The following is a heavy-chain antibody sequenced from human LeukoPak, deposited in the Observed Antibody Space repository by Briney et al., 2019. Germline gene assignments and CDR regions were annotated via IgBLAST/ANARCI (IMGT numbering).Heavy chain of an antibody. CDR1: GYTFTGYY. V-gene: IGHV1-2*02. Sequence: ASVKVSCKASGYTFTGYYMHWVRQAPGQGLEWMGWINPNSGGTNYAQKFRGRVTMTRDTSISTAYMELSRLRSDDTAVYYCARDGIVVVPAAISKPYNWFDPWGQGTLVTVSS. D-gene: IGHD2-2*01. CDR3: ARDGIVVVPAAISKPYNWFDP. CDR2: INPNSGGT. J-gene: IGHJ5*02.